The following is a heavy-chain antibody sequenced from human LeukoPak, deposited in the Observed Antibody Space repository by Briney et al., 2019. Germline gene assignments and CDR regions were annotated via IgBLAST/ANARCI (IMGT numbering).Heavy chain of an antibody. J-gene: IGHJ4*02. CDR2: ISGSGGTT. D-gene: IGHD3-10*01. CDR3: AEEDPHGSGSLDY. Sequence: PGGSLRLSYAASGFTFSNYGIHCVRQAPGKGLEWVSAISGSGGTTYYADSVKGRFTISRDNSKNTLYLQMNSLRAEDTAVYYCAEEDPHGSGSLDYWGQGSLVTVSS. V-gene: IGHV3-23*01. CDR1: GFTFSNYG.